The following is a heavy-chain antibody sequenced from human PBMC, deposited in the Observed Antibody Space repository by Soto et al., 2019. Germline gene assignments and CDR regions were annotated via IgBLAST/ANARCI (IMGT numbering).Heavy chain of an antibody. CDR1: GGTFSSYA. V-gene: IGHV1-2*04. J-gene: IGHJ4*02. CDR3: ARSSSGWYFCDY. Sequence: ASVKVSCKASGGTFSSYAISWVRQAPGQGLEWMGWINPNCGSTNYAQKFQGWVTMTRDTSTSTAYMELSRLRSDDTAVYYCARSSSGWYFCDYWGQGTLVTVSS. D-gene: IGHD6-19*01. CDR2: INPNCGST.